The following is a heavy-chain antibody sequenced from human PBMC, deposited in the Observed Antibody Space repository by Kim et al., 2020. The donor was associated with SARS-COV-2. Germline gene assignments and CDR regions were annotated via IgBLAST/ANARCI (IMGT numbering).Heavy chain of an antibody. CDR2: IYYSGST. D-gene: IGHD4-17*01. CDR1: GGSISSYY. Sequence: SETLSLTCTVSGGSISSYYWSWIRQPPGKGLEWIGYIYYSGSTNYNPSLKSRVTISVDTSKNQFSLKLSSVTAADTAVYYCARDDYGDYHYYGMDVWGQGTTVTVSS. CDR3: ARDDYGDYHYYGMDV. V-gene: IGHV4-59*01. J-gene: IGHJ6*02.